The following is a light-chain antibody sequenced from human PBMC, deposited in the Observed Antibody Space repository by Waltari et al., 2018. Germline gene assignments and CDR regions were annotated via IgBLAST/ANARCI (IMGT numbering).Light chain of an antibody. V-gene: IGLV8-61*01. J-gene: IGLJ3*02. CDR1: SGSISSTSY. CDR2: KAT. CDR3: SLYMGSGIWV. Sequence: TVVTQEPSLSVSPGGTVTLTCALSSGSISSTSYATWYQQTPGQAPRTLVYKATSRSSGVPDRFSGSILGNKAALTITGARADDESDYYCSLYMGSGIWVFGGGTKSTVL.